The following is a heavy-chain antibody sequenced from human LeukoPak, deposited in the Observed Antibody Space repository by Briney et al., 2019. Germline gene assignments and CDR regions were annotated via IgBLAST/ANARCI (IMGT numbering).Heavy chain of an antibody. V-gene: IGHV1-3*01. CDR3: AKDPQPNYYDSSGYPRGAFDI. Sequence: ASVKVSCKASGYTFTIYDINWVRQAPGQGLEWMGWINAGNGNTKYSQKFQGRVTITRDTSASTAYMELSSLRSEDTAVYYCAKDPQPNYYDSSGYPRGAFDIWAKGQWSPSLQ. D-gene: IGHD3-22*01. CDR1: GYTFTIYD. J-gene: IGHJ3*02. CDR2: INAGNGNT.